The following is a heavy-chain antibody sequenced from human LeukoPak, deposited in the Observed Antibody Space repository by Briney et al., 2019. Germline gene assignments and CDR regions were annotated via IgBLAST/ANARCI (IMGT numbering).Heavy chain of an antibody. Sequence: PSETQSLTCTVSAGSIRTGGYYWSWIRQHPGKGLEWIGYIYYSGSTNYNPSLKSRVTISVDTSKNQFSLKLSSVTAADTAVYYCARDKKFRTGSSRMDVWGQGTTVTVSS. V-gene: IGHV4-61*08. CDR1: AGSIRTGGYY. CDR2: IYYSGST. D-gene: IGHD3-10*01. J-gene: IGHJ6*02. CDR3: ARDKKFRTGSSRMDV.